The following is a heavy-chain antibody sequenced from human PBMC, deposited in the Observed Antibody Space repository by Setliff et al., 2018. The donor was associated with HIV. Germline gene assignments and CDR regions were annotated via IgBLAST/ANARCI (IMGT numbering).Heavy chain of an antibody. CDR1: GGSISSHY. V-gene: IGHV4-59*11. Sequence: PSETLSLTCTVSGGSISSHYWSWIRQPPGKGLEWIGSIYYSGSTNYNPSLKSRVTISVDTSKNQFSLKLSSVTAADTAVYYCAGEYSSGWYSGHYWGQGTLVTVS. J-gene: IGHJ4*02. CDR2: IYYSGST. D-gene: IGHD6-19*01. CDR3: AGEYSSGWYSGHY.